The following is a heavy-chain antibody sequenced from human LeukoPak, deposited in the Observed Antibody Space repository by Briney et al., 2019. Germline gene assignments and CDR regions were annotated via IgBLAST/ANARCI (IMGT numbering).Heavy chain of an antibody. CDR2: INPNSGGT. CDR3: ATRRDYYGSGSYYTKYYYYGMDV. Sequence: ASVKVSCKASGYTFTGYYMHWVRQAPGQGLEWMGWINPNSGGTNYAQKFQGRVTMTRDTSISTAYMELSRLRSDDTAVYYCATRRDYYGSGSYYTKYYYYGMDVWGQGTTVTVSS. V-gene: IGHV1-2*02. CDR1: GYTFTGYY. J-gene: IGHJ6*02. D-gene: IGHD3-10*01.